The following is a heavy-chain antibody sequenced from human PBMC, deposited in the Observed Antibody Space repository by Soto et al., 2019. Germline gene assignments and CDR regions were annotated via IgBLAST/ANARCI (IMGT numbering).Heavy chain of an antibody. CDR3: ARGNTEYHFWSGSEDFDY. Sequence: SVKVSCKASGGTFSSYTISWVRQAPGQGLEWMGRIIPILGIANYAQKFQGRVTITADKSTSTAYMELSSLRSEDTAVYYCARGNTEYHFWSGSEDFDYWGQGNLVNVS. V-gene: IGHV1-69*02. D-gene: IGHD3-3*01. CDR2: IIPILGIA. J-gene: IGHJ4*02. CDR1: GGTFSSYT.